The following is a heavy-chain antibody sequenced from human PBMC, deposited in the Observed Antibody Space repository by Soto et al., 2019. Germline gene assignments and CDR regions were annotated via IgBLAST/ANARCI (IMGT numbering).Heavy chain of an antibody. J-gene: IGHJ3*02. CDR3: ARVVGGGSLPTDDVFDI. Sequence: SETLSLTCAVYGGSFSGYYGSWVRQPPGKGLEWIGEISHSGSTNSNPSHKSRVTISVDKSKNQFSLKLSSVTAADTAVYYCARVVGGGSLPTDDVFDIWGQGTMVTVSS. D-gene: IGHD1-26*01. CDR2: ISHSGST. V-gene: IGHV4-34*01. CDR1: GGSFSGYY.